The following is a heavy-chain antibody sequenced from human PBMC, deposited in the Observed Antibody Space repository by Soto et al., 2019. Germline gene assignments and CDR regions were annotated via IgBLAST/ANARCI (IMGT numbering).Heavy chain of an antibody. CDR3: AKSDDSSGYPLGPIDY. J-gene: IGHJ4*02. V-gene: IGHV3-23*01. D-gene: IGHD3-22*01. Sequence: GGSLRLSCVASGFTFSSYAMSWVRQAPGKGLEWVSAISGSGGSTYYADSVKGRFTISRDNSKNTLYLQMNSLRAEDTAVYYCAKSDDSSGYPLGPIDYWGQGTLVTVSS. CDR2: ISGSGGST. CDR1: GFTFSSYA.